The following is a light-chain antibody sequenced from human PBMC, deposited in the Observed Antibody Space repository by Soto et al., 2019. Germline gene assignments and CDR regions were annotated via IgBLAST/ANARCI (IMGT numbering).Light chain of an antibody. Sequence: SYELTQPPSVSVAPGETARISCGGNNIGSKGVHWYQQKPGQAPVLVIYSDTDLPPVIPERFSGSNSANMATLTINRVEAGDEADYYCQVWDSGSAHVLFGGGTKVTVL. CDR3: QVWDSGSAHVL. CDR2: SDT. CDR1: NIGSKG. J-gene: IGLJ2*01. V-gene: IGLV3-21*01.